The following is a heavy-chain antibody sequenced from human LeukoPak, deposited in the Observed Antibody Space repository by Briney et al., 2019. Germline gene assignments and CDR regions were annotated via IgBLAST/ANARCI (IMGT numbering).Heavy chain of an antibody. D-gene: IGHD3-16*01. Sequence: GGSLRLSCAASGFTFSNSVMHWVRQAPGKGLEWVAGISDDGSSEHYADSVKGRFTISRDNSDNTLYVQMNSLRVEDTAVYCCARESYGSGHCAAFGIWGQGTLVTVSS. CDR3: ARESYGSGHCAAFGI. CDR2: ISDDGSSE. CDR1: GFTFSNSV. J-gene: IGHJ3*02. V-gene: IGHV3-30*04.